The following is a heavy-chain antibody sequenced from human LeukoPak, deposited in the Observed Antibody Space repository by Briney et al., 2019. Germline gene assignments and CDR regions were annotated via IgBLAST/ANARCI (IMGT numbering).Heavy chain of an antibody. CDR2: IRYDGSNK. CDR1: GFTFSSYG. V-gene: IGHV3-30*02. D-gene: IGHD3-3*01. J-gene: IGHJ4*02. Sequence: TGGSLRLSCAASGFTFSSYGMHGVRQAPGKGLEWVAFIRYDGSNKYYADSVKGRFTISRDNSKNTLYLQMNSLRAEDTAVYYCAKSITIFGVVITQETFDYWGQGTLVTVSS. CDR3: AKSITIFGVVITQETFDY.